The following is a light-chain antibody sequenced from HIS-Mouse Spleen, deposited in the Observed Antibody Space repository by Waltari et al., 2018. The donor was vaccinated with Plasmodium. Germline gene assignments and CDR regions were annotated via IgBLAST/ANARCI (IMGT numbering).Light chain of an antibody. CDR2: EGR. J-gene: IGLJ1*01. CDR1: SSDVGSYNL. CDR3: CSYAGSSTYV. V-gene: IGLV2-23*01. Sequence: QSALTQPASVSGSPGQSITISCPGTSSDVGSYNLVSCYQQPPGKPPKLSIYEGRKRPSGVSKRFSGSKSGNTASLTISGLQAEDEADYYCCSYAGSSTYVFGTGTKVTVL.